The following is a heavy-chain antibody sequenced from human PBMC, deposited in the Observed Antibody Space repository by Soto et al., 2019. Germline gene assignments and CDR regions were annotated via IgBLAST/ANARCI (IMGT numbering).Heavy chain of an antibody. J-gene: IGHJ4*02. CDR3: ARGRGNYCFYY. CDR2: IHHSGST. D-gene: IGHD4-4*01. V-gene: IGHV4-30-2*01. CDR1: GGSISSGGYS. Sequence: QLQLQESGSGLVKPSQTLSLTCAVSGGSISSGGYSWSWIRQPPGKGLEWIGYIHHSGSTYYNPAIQCRVTISVERSKTQFAPKLSSVAAAATAVYYCARGRGNYCFYYCGQSTLVTVSS.